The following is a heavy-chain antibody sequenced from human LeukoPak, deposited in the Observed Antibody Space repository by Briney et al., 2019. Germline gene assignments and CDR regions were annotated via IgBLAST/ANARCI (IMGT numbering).Heavy chain of an antibody. CDR3: AKDLSPGHY. Sequence: QAGGSLRLSCAASGFTFSSYSMNWVRQAPGKGLEWVSHITASGTAMFYADSVKGRFTISRDNSKNTLYLQMNSLRAGDTAVYFCAKDLSPGHYWGQGILVTVSS. D-gene: IGHD2/OR15-2a*01. CDR2: ITASGTAM. J-gene: IGHJ4*02. CDR1: GFTFSSYS. V-gene: IGHV3-23*01.